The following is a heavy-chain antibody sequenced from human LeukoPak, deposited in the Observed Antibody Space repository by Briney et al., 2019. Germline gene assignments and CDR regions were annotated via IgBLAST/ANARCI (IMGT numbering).Heavy chain of an antibody. CDR3: AKQGAVRQDYYMDV. J-gene: IGHJ6*03. D-gene: IGHD3-16*01. CDR1: GGSFSDYA. CDR2: IIPIFGTA. Sequence: SVKVSCKASGGSFSDYAISWVRRAPGQGLEWMGRIIPIFGTANYAQKFQGRVTITADIVSSTAHMELTNLTSGDTAVYFCAKQGAVRQDYYMDVWGNGTTVTVSS. V-gene: IGHV1-69*06.